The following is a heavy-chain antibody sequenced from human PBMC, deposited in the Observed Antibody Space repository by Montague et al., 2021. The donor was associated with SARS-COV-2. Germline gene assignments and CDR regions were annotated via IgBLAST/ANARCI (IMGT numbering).Heavy chain of an antibody. D-gene: IGHD3-22*01. CDR3: ARIVVVTYSHFDL. CDR2: IYYSGTT. Sequence: SETLSLTCTVSGGHYFWSWIRQPPGKGPEWIGDIYYSGTTKYNPSFESRVTISLDTSKNQLSLRLSSVTAADTAVYYCARIVVVTYSHFDLWGRGTLVTVSS. CDR1: GGHYF. V-gene: IGHV4-59*01. J-gene: IGHJ2*01.